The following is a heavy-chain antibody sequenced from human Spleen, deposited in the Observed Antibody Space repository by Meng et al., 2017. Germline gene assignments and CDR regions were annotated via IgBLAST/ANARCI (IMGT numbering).Heavy chain of an antibody. D-gene: IGHD2/OR15-2a*01. V-gene: IGHV1-69*10. J-gene: IGHJ4*02. CDR3: ARGRGNQPLFDF. CDR2: LIPVLDKA. Sequence: QVQLVQSGAEVKKPGSSVQVACKTSGSSFSTYTFSWVRQAPGQGLEWRGGLIPVLDKAKSAPRFQDRVTFTADETTSTAYMELSSLTFEDTAVYFCARGRGNQPLFDFWGQGTLVTVSS. CDR1: GSSFSTYT.